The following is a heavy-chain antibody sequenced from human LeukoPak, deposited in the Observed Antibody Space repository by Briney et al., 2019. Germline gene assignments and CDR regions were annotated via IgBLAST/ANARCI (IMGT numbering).Heavy chain of an antibody. V-gene: IGHV3-30*03. J-gene: IGHJ4*02. CDR3: ASSSFYDSSGYSYYFDY. CDR2: ISYDGSNK. D-gene: IGHD3-22*01. Sequence: GRSLRLSCAASGFTFSSYGMHWVRQAPGKGLEWVAVISYDGSNKYYADSVKGRFTISRDNSKNTLYLQMNSLRAEVTAVYYCASSSFYDSSGYSYYFDYWGQGTLVTVSS. CDR1: GFTFSSYG.